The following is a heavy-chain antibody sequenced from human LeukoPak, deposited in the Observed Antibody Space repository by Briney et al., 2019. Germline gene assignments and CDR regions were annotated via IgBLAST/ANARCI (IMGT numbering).Heavy chain of an antibody. V-gene: IGHV4-59*11. CDR2: IYYSGST. D-gene: IGHD3-9*01. CDR3: ARTPQGDNYFDY. CDR1: GGSISSHY. J-gene: IGHJ4*02. Sequence: PSETLSLTCSVSGGSISSHYWSWIRQPPGKGLEWLGYIYYSGSTNYNPSLKSRVTISIDTSRNRFSLNLSSLTAADTAVYYCARTPQGDNYFDYWGQGHLVTVSS.